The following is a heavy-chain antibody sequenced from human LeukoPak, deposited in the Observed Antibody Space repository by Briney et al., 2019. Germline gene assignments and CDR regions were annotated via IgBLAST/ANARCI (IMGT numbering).Heavy chain of an antibody. CDR2: ISSSSSTI. V-gene: IGHV3-48*01. J-gene: IGHJ4*02. CDR1: GFTFSSYS. CDR3: ARAQGGYSDYFDY. Sequence: PGGSLRLSCAASGFTFSSYSMNWVRQAPGKGLEWVSYISSSSSTIYYADSVKGRFTISRDNAKNSLYLQMNSLRAEDTAVYYCARAQGGYSDYFDYWGQGTLVTVSS. D-gene: IGHD1-26*01.